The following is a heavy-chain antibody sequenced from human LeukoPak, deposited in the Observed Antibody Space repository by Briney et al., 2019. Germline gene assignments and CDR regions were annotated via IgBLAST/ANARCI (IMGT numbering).Heavy chain of an antibody. CDR3: ARRGSGWYYFDY. V-gene: IGHV4-39*01. CDR2: IYYSGST. D-gene: IGHD6-19*01. Sequence: PSETLSLTCTVSGGSISSSSYYRGWIRQPPGKGLEWIGSIYYSGSTYYNPSLKSRVTISVDMSKNQFSLKLSSVTAADTAVYYCARRGSGWYYFDYWGQGTLVTVSS. CDR1: GGSISSSSYY. J-gene: IGHJ4*02.